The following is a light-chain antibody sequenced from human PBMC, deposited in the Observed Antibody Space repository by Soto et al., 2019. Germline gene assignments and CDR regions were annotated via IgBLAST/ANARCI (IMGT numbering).Light chain of an antibody. Sequence: IQMTQSPSSLSASLDDRVTITCRASENIIQYLSWYQQQPGKVPRLLVYGASRLETGVPSRFSASGFGTEVTLPIRGLQSEDFANYYCQHSDTAPWTFGQGTKV. CDR2: GAS. CDR1: ENIIQY. V-gene: IGKV1-39*01. J-gene: IGKJ1*01. CDR3: QHSDTAPWT.